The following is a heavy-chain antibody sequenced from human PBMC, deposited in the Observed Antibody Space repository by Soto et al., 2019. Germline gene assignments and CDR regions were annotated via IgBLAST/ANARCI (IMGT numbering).Heavy chain of an antibody. D-gene: IGHD3-16*02. CDR1: GYTFTSYY. Sequence: ASVKVSCKASGYTFTSYYMHWVRQAPGQGLEWMGIINPSGGSTSYAQKFQGRVTMTRDTSTSTVYMELSSLRSEDTAVYYCARDRDGYYDYVWGSYRYGQNSYFDYWGQGTLVTVSS. V-gene: IGHV1-46*01. CDR3: ARDRDGYYDYVWGSYRYGQNSYFDY. J-gene: IGHJ4*02. CDR2: INPSGGST.